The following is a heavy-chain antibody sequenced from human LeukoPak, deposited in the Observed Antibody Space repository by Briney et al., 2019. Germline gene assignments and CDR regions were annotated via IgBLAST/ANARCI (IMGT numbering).Heavy chain of an antibody. CDR2: ISYDGSNK. CDR3: ARDVRGVVVPAAIVY. D-gene: IGHD2-2*01. J-gene: IGHJ4*02. Sequence: SLRLSCAASGFTFSSYAMHRVRQAPGKGLEWVAVISYDGSNKYYADSVKGRFTISRDNSKNTLYLQMNSLRAEDTAVYYCARDVRGVVVPAAIVYWGQGTLVTVSS. CDR1: GFTFSSYA. V-gene: IGHV3-30-3*01.